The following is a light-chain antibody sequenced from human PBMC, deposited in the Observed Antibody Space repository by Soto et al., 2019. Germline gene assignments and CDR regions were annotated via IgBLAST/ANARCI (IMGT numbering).Light chain of an antibody. CDR1: QSVSSK. CDR2: GAS. V-gene: IGKV3-15*01. J-gene: IGKJ1*01. Sequence: EIVMTQSPATLSVSPGERATLSCRASQSVSSKLAWYQQKPGQGPRLLIYGASTRAPGFPARFSGSGSGTEFTLTISSLQSEDFAVYFCQHYSTWLWTFGQGTKVEIK. CDR3: QHYSTWLWT.